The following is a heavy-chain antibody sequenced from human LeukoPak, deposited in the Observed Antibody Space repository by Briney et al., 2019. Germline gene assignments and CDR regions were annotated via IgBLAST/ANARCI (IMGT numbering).Heavy chain of an antibody. CDR2: ISAYNGNT. V-gene: IGHV1-18*01. Sequence: ASVKVSCKASGYTFTSFGITWVRQAPGQGLEWMGWISAYNGNTNYAQKFQGRVTMTTDTSTSTAYMELRSLRSDDTAVYYCARDPSYDILTSYSSNWFDPWGQGTLVTVPS. CDR1: GYTFTSFG. CDR3: ARDPSYDILTSYSSNWFDP. D-gene: IGHD3-9*01. J-gene: IGHJ5*02.